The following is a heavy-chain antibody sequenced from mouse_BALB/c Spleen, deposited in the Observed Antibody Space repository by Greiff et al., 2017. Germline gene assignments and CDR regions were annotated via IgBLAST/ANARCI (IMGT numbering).Heavy chain of an antibody. CDR2: ISSGSSTI. V-gene: IGHV5-17*02. CDR3: ARSPGGNYDYFDY. Sequence: EVMLVESGGGLVQPGGSRKLSCAASGFTFSSFGMHWVRQAPEKGLEWVAYISSGSSTIYYADTVKGRFTISRDNPKNTLFLQMTSLRSEDTAMYYCARSPGGNYDYFDYWGQGTTLTVSS. CDR1: GFTFSSFG. D-gene: IGHD2-1*01. J-gene: IGHJ2*01.